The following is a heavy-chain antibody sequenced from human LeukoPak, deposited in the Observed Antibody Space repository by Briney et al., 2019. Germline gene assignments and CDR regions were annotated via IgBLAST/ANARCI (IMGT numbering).Heavy chain of an antibody. CDR2: ISGSGGST. D-gene: IGHD3-22*01. J-gene: IGHJ4*02. CDR1: GFTFSSYA. CDR3: AKAASYYYDSSGYYPLHIYFGY. Sequence: PGGSLRLSCAASGFTFSSYAMSWVRQAPGKGLEWVSAISGSGGSTYYADSVKGRFTISRDNSKNTLYLQMNSLRAEDTAVYYCAKAASYYYDSSGYYPLHIYFGYWGQGTLVTVSS. V-gene: IGHV3-23*01.